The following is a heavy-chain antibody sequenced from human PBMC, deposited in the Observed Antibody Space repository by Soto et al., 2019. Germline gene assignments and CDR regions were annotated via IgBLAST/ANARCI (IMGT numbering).Heavy chain of an antibody. D-gene: IGHD3-22*01. V-gene: IGHV3-30*14. Sequence: QVQLVESGGGVVQPGRSLRLSCTASGFTFSNYVMNWVRQAPGEGLEWVAGISVDGSGTHYTDSVKGRFTISRDNSKNTGYLQMDSLTAEETTVYYCAREDESSGHAGTFQHWGQGTLVTVSS. CDR3: AREDESSGHAGTFQH. J-gene: IGHJ1*01. CDR2: ISVDGSGT. CDR1: GFTFSNYV.